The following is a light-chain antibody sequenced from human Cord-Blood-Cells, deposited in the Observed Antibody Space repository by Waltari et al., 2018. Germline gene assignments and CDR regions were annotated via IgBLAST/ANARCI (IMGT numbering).Light chain of an antibody. Sequence: DIKITHSPSSLSASVRHRVTITSRASQSISSYLNWYQQKPGNAPKLLIYAASSLQSGVPSRFSGSGSGTEFTLTISSLQPEDVATYYCQQSDSTPVMYTFGQGTKLEIK. CDR1: QSISSY. CDR2: AAS. V-gene: IGKV1-39*01. J-gene: IGKJ2*01. CDR3: QQSDSTPVMYT.